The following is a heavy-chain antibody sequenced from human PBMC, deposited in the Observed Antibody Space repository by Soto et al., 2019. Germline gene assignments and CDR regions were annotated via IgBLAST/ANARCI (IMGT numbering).Heavy chain of an antibody. CDR3: AKALGVDYY. J-gene: IGHJ4*02. D-gene: IGHD3-3*01. Sequence: GRSLRLSCAASGFTFSSYGMHWVRQAPGKGLEWVAVISYDGSNKYYADSVKGRFTISRDNSKNTLYLQMNSLRAEDTAVYYCAKALGVDYYWGQGTLVTVSS. CDR2: ISYDGSNK. V-gene: IGHV3-30*18. CDR1: GFTFSSYG.